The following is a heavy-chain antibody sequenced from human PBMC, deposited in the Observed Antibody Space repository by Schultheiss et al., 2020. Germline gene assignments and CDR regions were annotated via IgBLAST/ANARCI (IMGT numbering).Heavy chain of an antibody. CDR3: AKPSGYYDSSGYYQDFDY. Sequence: SVKVSCKASGGTFSSYTISWVRQAPGQGLEWMGRIIPILGIANYAQKFQGRVTITADKSTSTAYMELSSLRSEDTAVYYCAKPSGYYDSSGYYQDFDYWGPGTLVTVAS. CDR1: GGTFSSYT. V-gene: IGHV1-69*02. CDR2: IIPILGIA. D-gene: IGHD3-22*01. J-gene: IGHJ4*02.